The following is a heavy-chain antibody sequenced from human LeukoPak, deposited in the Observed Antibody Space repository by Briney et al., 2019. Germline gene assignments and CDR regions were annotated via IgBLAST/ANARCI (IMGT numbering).Heavy chain of an antibody. V-gene: IGHV4-38-2*02. CDR3: ARENWVFDY. CDR1: GYSISSGYH. J-gene: IGHJ4*02. D-gene: IGHD7-27*01. Sequence: SETLSLTCVVSGYSISSGYHWGWIRQPPGKGLEWIGSVYRSGTTYYDPSFKSRVPISVDTSKNQISLEVRSVTAADTAMYYCARENWVFDYWGQGILVTVSS. CDR2: VYRSGTT.